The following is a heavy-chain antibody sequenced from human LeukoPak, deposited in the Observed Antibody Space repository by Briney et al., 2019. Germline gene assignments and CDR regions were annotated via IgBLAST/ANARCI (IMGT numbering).Heavy chain of an antibody. Sequence: ASVKVSCKASGYTFAVYYMHWVRQAPGQGLEWMGWINPNSGGTNYAQKFQGRVTMTRDTSISTAYMELSRLRSDDTAVYYCARVGRGVIEFDPWGQGTLVTVSS. D-gene: IGHD3-10*01. CDR2: INPNSGGT. J-gene: IGHJ5*02. CDR3: ARVGRGVIEFDP. V-gene: IGHV1-2*02. CDR1: GYTFAVYY.